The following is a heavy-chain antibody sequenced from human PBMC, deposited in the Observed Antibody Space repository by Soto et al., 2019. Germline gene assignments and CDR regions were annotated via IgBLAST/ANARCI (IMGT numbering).Heavy chain of an antibody. D-gene: IGHD6-19*01. CDR2: IHDSGTT. V-gene: IGHV4-61*01. CDR1: GGSVGSGRHY. CDR3: ARGWDAGY. Sequence: QVQLQESGPGLVKPSETLSLTCTVSGGSVGSGRHYWSWIRQPQGKVPEWIGYIHDSGTTNYVSSLKSRVSISADPSRNQFFLKVYSVTAADTAVYYCARGWDAGYWGQGTLVTVSS. J-gene: IGHJ4*02.